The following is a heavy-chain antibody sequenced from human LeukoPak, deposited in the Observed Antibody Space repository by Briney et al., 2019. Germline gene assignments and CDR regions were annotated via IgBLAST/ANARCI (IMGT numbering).Heavy chain of an antibody. V-gene: IGHV3-48*01. J-gene: IGHJ6*02. CDR1: GFTFSSYN. CDR3: ARDPGYGMDV. Sequence: GGSLRLSCAASGFTFSSYNMNWVRQAPGKGLEWVSYISSSSSTIYYADSVKGRFTISRDNAKNSLYLQMNSLRAEDTAVYYCARDPGYGMDVWGQGTTVTVSS. CDR2: ISSSSSTI.